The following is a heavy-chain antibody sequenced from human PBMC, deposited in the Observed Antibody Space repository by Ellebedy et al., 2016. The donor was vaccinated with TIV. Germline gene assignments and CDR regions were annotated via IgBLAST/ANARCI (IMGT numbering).Heavy chain of an antibody. D-gene: IGHD4-23*01. CDR3: TRDAAGNGGKLDY. V-gene: IGHV3-53*01. CDR1: GFTVSSNY. J-gene: IGHJ4*02. CDR2: FYSCADGGDT. Sequence: PGGSLRLSCAASGFTVSSNYMNRVRQAPGQGLEWVSVFYSCADGGDTYYADSVKGRFTISRDSSKNTLYLQMNSLGAEDTAVYYFTRDAAGNGGKLDYWGQGALVTVSS.